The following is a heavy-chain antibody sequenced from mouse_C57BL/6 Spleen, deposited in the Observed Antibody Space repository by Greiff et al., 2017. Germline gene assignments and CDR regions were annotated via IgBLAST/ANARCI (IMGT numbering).Heavy chain of an antibody. V-gene: IGHV1-52*01. D-gene: IGHD1-1*01. J-gene: IGHJ4*01. CDR2: IDPSDSET. Sequence: VKLQQPGAELVRPGSSVKLSCKASGYTFTSYWMHWVKQRPIQGLEWIGNIDPSDSETHYNQKFKDKATLTVDKSSSTAYMQLSSLTSEDSAVYYCARRSTTGAMDYWGQGTSVTVSS. CDR1: GYTFTSYW. CDR3: ARRSTTGAMDY.